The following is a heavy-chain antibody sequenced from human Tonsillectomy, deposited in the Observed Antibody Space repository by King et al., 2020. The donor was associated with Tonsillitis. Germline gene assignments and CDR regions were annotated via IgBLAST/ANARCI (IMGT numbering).Heavy chain of an antibody. V-gene: IGHV3-33*01. CDR1: GFTFSIYG. Sequence: VQLVESGGGVVQPGRSLRLSCAASGFTFSIYGMHWVRQAPGTGLEWVAVIWYVGSNKYYADSGKGPFTISRDNSKNTLYLQMNSLRAEDTAVYYCARGTYDSSGYYLGSLDYWGQGTLVTVSS. CDR2: IWYVGSNK. J-gene: IGHJ4*02. D-gene: IGHD3-22*01. CDR3: ARGTYDSSGYYLGSLDY.